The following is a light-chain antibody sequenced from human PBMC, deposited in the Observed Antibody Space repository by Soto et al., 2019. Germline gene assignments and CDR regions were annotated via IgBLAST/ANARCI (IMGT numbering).Light chain of an antibody. Sequence: DTKMTQSPSTLSASVGDRVTITCRASQSISYYLAWYQQRPGRAPNLLIYKASSLESGVPSRFSGSGSGTEFTLTISSLQPDDFATYYCQQYNSYSPTFGQGTKVEIK. CDR2: KAS. J-gene: IGKJ1*01. CDR1: QSISYY. V-gene: IGKV1-5*03. CDR3: QQYNSYSPT.